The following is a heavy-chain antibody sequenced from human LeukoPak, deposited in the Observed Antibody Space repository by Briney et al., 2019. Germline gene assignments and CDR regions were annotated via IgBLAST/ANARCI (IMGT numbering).Heavy chain of an antibody. CDR3: AKSGSYSGWLDY. CDR2: IRYDGIIQ. J-gene: IGHJ4*02. Sequence: GGSLRLSCAASGFILSNYDICWVRQAPGKGLEWVAFIRYDGIIQYYTDSVMGRFTISRDNSKNTLYLQMNSLRAEDTAVYYCAKSGSYSGWLDYWGQGTLVTVSS. D-gene: IGHD1-26*01. V-gene: IGHV3-30*02. CDR1: GFILSNYD.